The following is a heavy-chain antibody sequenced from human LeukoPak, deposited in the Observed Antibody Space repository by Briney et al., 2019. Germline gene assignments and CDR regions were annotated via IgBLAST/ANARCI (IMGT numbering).Heavy chain of an antibody. CDR1: GFTFSDYG. J-gene: IGHJ3*02. D-gene: IGHD6-19*01. Sequence: GGSLRLSCAASGFTFSDYGMHWVRQAPGKGLEWVAVLWYDGSSRYYADSVKGRFTISRDNSKNTLFLQMNSLRAEDSAVYYCARPYYSSAWYGDAFDTWGQGTMVTVSS. V-gene: IGHV3-33*01. CDR3: ARPYYSSAWYGDAFDT. CDR2: LWYDGSSR.